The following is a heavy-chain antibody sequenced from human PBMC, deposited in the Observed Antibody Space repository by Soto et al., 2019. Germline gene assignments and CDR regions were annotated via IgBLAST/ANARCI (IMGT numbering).Heavy chain of an antibody. J-gene: IGHJ4*02. CDR2: IYYSEST. CDR3: ASSVVVVAAPPLFDY. V-gene: IGHV4-31*03. Sequence: QVQLQESGPGLVKPSQTLSLTCTVSGGSISSGGYYWSWIRQHPGKGLEWIGYIYYSESTYYNPSLNSRVTISVDTSKNRFSLKLSSVTAADTAVYYCASSVVVVAAPPLFDYWGQGTLVTVSS. CDR1: GGSISSGGYY. D-gene: IGHD2-15*01.